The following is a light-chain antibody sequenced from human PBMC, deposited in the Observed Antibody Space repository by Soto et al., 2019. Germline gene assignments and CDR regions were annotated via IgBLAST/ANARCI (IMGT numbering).Light chain of an antibody. V-gene: IGLV1-44*01. CDR1: SSNIGSNY. Sequence: QSVLTQPPSASGTPGQRVTISCSGSSSNIGSNYVYWYQQLPGTAPKLLIYSDAHRPSGVPDRFSGSKSGTSASLAISGLQSEDESDYYCAAWDGGLNGPVFGGGTKVTVL. CDR2: SDA. CDR3: AAWDGGLNGPV. J-gene: IGLJ3*02.